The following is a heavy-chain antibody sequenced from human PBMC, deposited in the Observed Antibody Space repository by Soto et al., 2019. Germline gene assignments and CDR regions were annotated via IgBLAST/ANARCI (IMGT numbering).Heavy chain of an antibody. CDR2: INHSGSA. J-gene: IGHJ4*02. V-gene: IGHV4-34*01. D-gene: IGHD6-19*01. CDR3: ARGLITGSHYSGGWYYFDS. CDR1: VGSLSGYS. Sequence: SETLSLTCAVYVGSLSGYSWSWIRQPPGKGLEWIAKINHSGSASYNPSLKSRVTISVHTSNSQFSLELSSVTAADTAVYYCARGLITGSHYSGGWYYFDSWGQGTQVTVSS.